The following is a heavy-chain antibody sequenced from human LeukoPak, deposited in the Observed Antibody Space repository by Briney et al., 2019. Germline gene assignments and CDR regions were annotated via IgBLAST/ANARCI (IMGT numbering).Heavy chain of an antibody. CDR1: GFTFSSYA. V-gene: IGHV3-30-3*01. CDR3: TKETAPDYGDYDP. J-gene: IGHJ5*02. CDR2: ISYDGSNK. D-gene: IGHD4-17*01. Sequence: PGGSLRLSCAASGFTFSSYAMHWVRQAPGKGLEWVAVISYDGSNKYYADSVKGRFTISRDNSKNTLYLQMNSLRAEDTAVYYCTKETAPDYGDYDPWGQGTLVTVSS.